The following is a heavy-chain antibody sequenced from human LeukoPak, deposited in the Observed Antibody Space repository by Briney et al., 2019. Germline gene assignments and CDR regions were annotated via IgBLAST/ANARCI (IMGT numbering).Heavy chain of an antibody. CDR3: AKGYYGSGSYGWFDY. CDR2: ISGSGGST. Sequence: GGSLRLSCAASGFTFSSYAMSWVRQAPGKGLEWISAISGSGGSTYYADSVKGRFTISRDNSNNTLYLQMNSLRAEDTAVYYCAKGYYGSGSYGWFDYWGQGTLVTVSS. D-gene: IGHD3-10*01. J-gene: IGHJ4*02. CDR1: GFTFSSYA. V-gene: IGHV3-23*01.